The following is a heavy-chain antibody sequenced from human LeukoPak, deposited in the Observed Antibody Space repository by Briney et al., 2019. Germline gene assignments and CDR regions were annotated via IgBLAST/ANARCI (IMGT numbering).Heavy chain of an antibody. CDR2: INPNSGGT. Sequence: ASVKVSCKASGYTFTGYYMHWVRQAPGQGLEWMGWINPNSGGTNYAQKFQGRVTMTRDTSISTAYMELSRLRSDDTAVYYCARDYDYGDYGSAYWGQGTLVTVSS. V-gene: IGHV1-2*02. J-gene: IGHJ4*02. D-gene: IGHD4-17*01. CDR1: GYTFTGYY. CDR3: ARDYDYGDYGSAY.